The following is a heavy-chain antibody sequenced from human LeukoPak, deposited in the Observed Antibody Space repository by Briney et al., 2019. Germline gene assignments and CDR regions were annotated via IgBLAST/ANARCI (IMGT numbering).Heavy chain of an antibody. D-gene: IGHD3-9*01. CDR1: GGSISSYF. J-gene: IGHJ4*02. V-gene: IGHV4-59*01. CDR3: ARDRGILTDYAFDY. Sequence: PSETLSLTCTVSGGSISSYFWSWIRQPPGKGLEWIGYIYYSGCTNYNPSLKSRVTISVDTSKNQFSLKLSSVTAADTAVYYCARDRGILTDYAFDYWGQGTLVTVSS. CDR2: IYYSGCT.